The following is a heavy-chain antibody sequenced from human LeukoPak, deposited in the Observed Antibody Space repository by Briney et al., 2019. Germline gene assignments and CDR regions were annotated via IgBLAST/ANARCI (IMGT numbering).Heavy chain of an antibody. D-gene: IGHD6-13*01. Sequence: HPGGSLRLSCAASGFTVSSNYMSWVRQAPGKGLEWVSVIYSGGSTYYADSVKGRFTISRDNSKNTLYLQMNSLRAEDTAVYYCASSTAAGLFDYWGQGTLVTVSS. CDR3: ASSTAAGLFDY. J-gene: IGHJ4*02. V-gene: IGHV3-53*01. CDR1: GFTVSSNY. CDR2: IYSGGST.